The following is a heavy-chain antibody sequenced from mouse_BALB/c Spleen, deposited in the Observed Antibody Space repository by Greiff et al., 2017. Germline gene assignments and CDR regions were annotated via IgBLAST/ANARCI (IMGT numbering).Heavy chain of an antibody. V-gene: IGHV5-17*02. D-gene: IGHD1-1*01. CDR1: GFTFSSFG. Sequence: EVKLVESGGGLVQPGGSRKLSCAASGFTFSSFGMHWVRQAPEKGLEWVAYISSGSSTIYYADTVKGRFTISRDNPKNTLFLQMTSLRSEDTAMYYCARCTTVVGNFDYWGQGTTLTVSS. CDR3: ARCTTVVGNFDY. J-gene: IGHJ2*01. CDR2: ISSGSSTI.